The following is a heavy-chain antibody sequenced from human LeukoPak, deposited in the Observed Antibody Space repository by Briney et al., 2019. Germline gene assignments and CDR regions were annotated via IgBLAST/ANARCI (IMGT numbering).Heavy chain of an antibody. J-gene: IGHJ3*02. CDR3: VGRTSWYDAFDI. V-gene: IGHV3-48*01. Sequence: GGSLRLSCAASGFTFSSYGMTWVRQAPGKGLEWVSYISSSSSTIYYADSVKGRFTISRDNAKNSLYLQMNRLRAEDTAVYYCVGRTSWYDAFDIWGQGTMATVSS. CDR2: ISSSSSTI. D-gene: IGHD2-2*01. CDR1: GFTFSSYG.